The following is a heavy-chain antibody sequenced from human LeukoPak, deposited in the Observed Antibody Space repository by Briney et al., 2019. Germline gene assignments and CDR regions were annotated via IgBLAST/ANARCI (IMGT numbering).Heavy chain of an antibody. J-gene: IGHJ4*02. CDR1: GFTFSSYA. CDR2: ISITGGST. D-gene: IGHD6-13*01. Sequence: PGGSLRLSCVASGFTFSSYAMSWVRQAPGKGLEWVSGISITGGSTYYTDSVKGRFTISRDNSKNTLYLQMNSLRVEDTAVYYCATLSVAAGDWDDDFWGQETLLTVSS. V-gene: IGHV3-23*01. CDR3: ATLSVAAGDWDDDF.